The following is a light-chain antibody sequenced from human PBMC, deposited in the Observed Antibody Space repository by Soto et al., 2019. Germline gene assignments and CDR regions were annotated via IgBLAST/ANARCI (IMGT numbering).Light chain of an antibody. CDR1: PGISNT. CDR2: DAS. CDR3: QQFNSYPLT. J-gene: IGKJ4*01. V-gene: IGKV1-13*02. Sequence: IQLTQSPSSLSASVGDRVTITCRASPGISNTLTWYQQKPGKPPKLLIYDASSLESGVPSRFSGSGSGTAVTLTSSSLQPEDVATYCCQQFNSYPLTFGRGTEVDIK.